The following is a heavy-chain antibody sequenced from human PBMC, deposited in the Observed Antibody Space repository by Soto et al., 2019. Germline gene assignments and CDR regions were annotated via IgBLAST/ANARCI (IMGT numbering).Heavy chain of an antibody. Sequence: QVQLVESGGGVVQPGRSLRLSCAASGFTFSSYAMHWVRQAPGKGLEWVAVISYDGSNKYYADSVKGRFTISRDNSKNALYLQMNRLRAEDTAVYYCARDGRYCSGGSCYSGLDYWGQGALVTVSS. J-gene: IGHJ4*02. CDR1: GFTFSSYA. CDR3: ARDGRYCSGGSCYSGLDY. D-gene: IGHD2-15*01. CDR2: ISYDGSNK. V-gene: IGHV3-30-3*01.